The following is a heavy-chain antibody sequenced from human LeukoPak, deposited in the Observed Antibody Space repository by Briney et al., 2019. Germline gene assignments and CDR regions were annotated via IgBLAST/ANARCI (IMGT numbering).Heavy chain of an antibody. CDR2: IIPIFGTA. CDR1: GGTFSSYA. D-gene: IGHD3-3*01. CDR3: ARGYDFWSGYWYY. J-gene: IGHJ4*02. Sequence: SVKVSCKASGGTFSSYAISSVRQAPGRGLEWMGGIIPIFGTANYAQKFQGRVTITTDESTSTAYMELSSLRSEDTAVYYCARGYDFWSGYWYYWGQGTLVTVSS. V-gene: IGHV1-69*05.